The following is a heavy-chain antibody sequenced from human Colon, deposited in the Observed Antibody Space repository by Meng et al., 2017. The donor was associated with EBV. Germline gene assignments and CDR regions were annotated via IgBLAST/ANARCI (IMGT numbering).Heavy chain of an antibody. D-gene: IGHD6-19*01. Sequence: LQESGPGRVNPSQPLSLPCTVSGGSVSSGGYYWTWIRQHPGKGLEWFGHIYYSGSTFYNPSLKRRVIISIDTSKNQFSLNLRSVTAADTAVYYCARVSSGWDYFDYWGQGTLVTVSS. J-gene: IGHJ4*02. V-gene: IGHV4-31*03. CDR3: ARVSSGWDYFDY. CDR2: IYYSGST. CDR1: GGSVSSGGYY.